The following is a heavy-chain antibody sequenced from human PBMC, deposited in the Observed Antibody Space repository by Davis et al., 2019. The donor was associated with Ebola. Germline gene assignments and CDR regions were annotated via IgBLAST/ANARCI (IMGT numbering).Heavy chain of an antibody. CDR3: ARATGMDV. V-gene: IGHV3-30-3*01. CDR2: ISYDGSNK. CDR1: GFTFSSYA. J-gene: IGHJ6*02. Sequence: GESLKISCAASGFTFSSYAMHWACQAPGKGLERVAVISYDGSNKYYADSVKGRFTISRDNSKNTLYLQMNSLRAEDTAVYYCARATGMDVWGQGTTVTVSS.